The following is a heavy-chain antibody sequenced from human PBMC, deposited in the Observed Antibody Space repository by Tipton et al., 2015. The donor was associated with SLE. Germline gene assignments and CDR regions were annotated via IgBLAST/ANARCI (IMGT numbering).Heavy chain of an antibody. CDR2: IDPENGET. CDR1: GYTLTELS. J-gene: IGHJ6*03. D-gene: IGHD3-3*01. Sequence: LVQSGAEVKKPGASVRVSCKVSGYTLTELSMHWVRQAPGKGLEWMGGIDPENGETIFAQKFQGRVTVTADTSTDTAYMELSSLRSEDTAVYYCASAGLRFSFFYMDVWGEGTTVTVSS. V-gene: IGHV1-24*01. CDR3: ASAGLRFSFFYMDV.